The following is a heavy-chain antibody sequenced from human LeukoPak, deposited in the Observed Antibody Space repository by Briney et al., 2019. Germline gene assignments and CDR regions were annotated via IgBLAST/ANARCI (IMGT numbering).Heavy chain of an antibody. J-gene: IGHJ4*02. D-gene: IGHD4-23*01. V-gene: IGHV1-69*06. Sequence: GASVKVSCKASGGTFSSYAISWVRQAPGQGLEWMGGIIPIFGTANYAQKFQGRVMITADKSTSTAYMELSSLRSEDTAVYYCARSLFRGGRWYFDYWGQGTLVTVSS. CDR2: IIPIFGTA. CDR1: GGTFSSYA. CDR3: ARSLFRGGRWYFDY.